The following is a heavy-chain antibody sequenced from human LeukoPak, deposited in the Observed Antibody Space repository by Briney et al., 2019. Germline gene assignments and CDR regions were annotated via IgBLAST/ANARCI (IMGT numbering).Heavy chain of an antibody. V-gene: IGHV3-30-3*01. D-gene: IGHD2-2*02. J-gene: IGHJ5*02. CDR2: ISYDGSNK. CDR1: GFTFSSYA. CDR3: ARGIDTPNWFDP. Sequence: LRLSRAASGFTFSSYAMHWVRQAPGKGLEWVAVISYDGSNKYYEHSVKGRFTISRDNCKNALYLQMNSLRAEDTAVYYCARGIDTPNWFDPWGQGTLVTVSS.